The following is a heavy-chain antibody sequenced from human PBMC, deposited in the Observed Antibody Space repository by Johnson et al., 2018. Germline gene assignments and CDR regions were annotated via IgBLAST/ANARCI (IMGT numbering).Heavy chain of an antibody. CDR1: GGTFKSYA. D-gene: IGHD3-16*02. J-gene: IGHJ1*01. CDR2: IIPKFDTA. V-gene: IGHV1-69*01. Sequence: QVQLQESGAEVKKXGSSVKVXCKATGGTFKSYAITWLRQAPGQGLEWMGGIIPKFDTANYAQEFQDRVTITADESTGTAYMELSSLRSEDTAVYYCARGLSYKTDWGQGTLVTVSS. CDR3: ARGLSYKTD.